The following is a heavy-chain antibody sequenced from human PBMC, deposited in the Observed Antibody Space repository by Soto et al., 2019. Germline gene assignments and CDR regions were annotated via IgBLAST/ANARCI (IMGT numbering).Heavy chain of an antibody. CDR1: GYTFTSYD. D-gene: IGHD3-10*01. Sequence: ASVKVSCKASGYTFTSYDINWVRQATGQGFEYLGRMNPNSGNTSYVKKFQGRVTMTTDNSMSTAYMELSSLRSEDTAVYYCARSGEYYYGSGSYRSLGAFDIWSQGTMVTVSS. CDR3: ARSGEYYYGSGSYRSLGAFDI. CDR2: MNPNSGNT. V-gene: IGHV1-8*01. J-gene: IGHJ3*02.